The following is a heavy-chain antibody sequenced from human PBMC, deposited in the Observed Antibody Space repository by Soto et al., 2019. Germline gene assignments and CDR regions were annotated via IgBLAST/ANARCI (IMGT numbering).Heavy chain of an antibody. CDR3: ARMSYFYDKWYFDL. D-gene: IGHD3-22*01. V-gene: IGHV4-30-4*01. J-gene: IGHJ2*01. CDR1: GGSINNNDYY. CDR2: VYYSGSS. Sequence: TLSLTCSVSGGSINNNDYYWSWIRQTPGKGLEWIGYVYYSGSSDYIPSLKSRLSMSIDKSKNQFHLKLNSVTAADTATYYCARMSYFYDKWYFDLRGRGTLVTVS.